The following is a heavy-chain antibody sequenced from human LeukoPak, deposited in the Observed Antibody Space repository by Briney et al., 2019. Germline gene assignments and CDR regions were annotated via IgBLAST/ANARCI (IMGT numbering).Heavy chain of an antibody. CDR1: GYIFTDYF. J-gene: IGHJ4*02. CDR3: ARAAYGNNATPFDH. D-gene: IGHD4-11*01. CDR2: INPNSGGT. Sequence: ASVTVSCKASGYIFTDYFIHWVRQAPGQGPEWMGRINPNSGGTDTAQKFQGRVTMTRVTSITTVYMEMRRLTSDDTAVYYCARAAYGNNATPFDHWGQGTLVIVSS. V-gene: IGHV1-2*06.